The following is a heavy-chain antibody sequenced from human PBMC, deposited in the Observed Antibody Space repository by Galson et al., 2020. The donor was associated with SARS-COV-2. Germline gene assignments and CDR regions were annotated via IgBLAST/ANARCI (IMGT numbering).Heavy chain of an antibody. V-gene: IGHV3-11*06. CDR1: GFTFSDYY. CDR3: ARGMTTVTNYYYYGMDV. Sequence: GGSLRLSCAASGFTFSDYYMSWIRQAPGKGLEWVSYISSSSSYTNYADSVKGRFTISRDNAKNSLYLQMNSLRAEDTAVYYCARGMTTVTNYYYYGMDVWGQGTTVTVSS. J-gene: IGHJ6*02. D-gene: IGHD4-4*01. CDR2: ISSSSSYT.